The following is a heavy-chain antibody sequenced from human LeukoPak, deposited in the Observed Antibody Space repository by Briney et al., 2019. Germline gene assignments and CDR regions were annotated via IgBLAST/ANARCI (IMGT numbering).Heavy chain of an antibody. V-gene: IGHV4-59*01. CDR3: ARYPYGGGDRRNAFDI. J-gene: IGHJ3*02. CDR1: GGSLSSYY. Sequence: PSETLSLTCTVSGGSLSSYYWSWIRQPPGKGLEWIGYIYYSGSTNYNPSLKSRVTISVDTSKNQFSLKLSSVTAADTAVYYCARYPYGGGDRRNAFDIWGQGTMVTVSS. D-gene: IGHD2-21*01. CDR2: IYYSGST.